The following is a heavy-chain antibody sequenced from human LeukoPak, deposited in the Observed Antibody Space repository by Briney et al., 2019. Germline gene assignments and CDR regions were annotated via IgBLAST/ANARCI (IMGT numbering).Heavy chain of an antibody. J-gene: IGHJ4*02. CDR3: ARTPYSGFSWYFDY. CDR1: GYTFTGYY. V-gene: IGHV1-2*02. D-gene: IGHD6-13*01. Sequence: GASVKVSCKASGYTFTGYYMHWVRQAPGQGLEWMGWINPNSGGTNYAQKFQGRVTMTRDTSISTAYMELSRLRSDDTAVYYCARTPYSGFSWYFDYWGQGTLVTVSS. CDR2: INPNSGGT.